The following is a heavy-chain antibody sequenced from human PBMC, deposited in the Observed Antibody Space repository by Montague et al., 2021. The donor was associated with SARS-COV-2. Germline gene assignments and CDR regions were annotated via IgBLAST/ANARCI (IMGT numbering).Heavy chain of an antibody. D-gene: IGHD3-9*01. J-gene: IGHJ6*02. CDR1: GFSLSTSGMC. V-gene: IGHV2-70*11. CDR2: IDWADDK. Sequence: PALGKPTQTLTLTCTFSGFSLSTSGMCVSWIRQPPGKALEWLARIDWADDKYYSISLKTRLTISKDTSKNQVVLTMTNMDPVDTATYYCARRTYDILTGYDYGMDVWGQGTTVTVSS. CDR3: ARRTYDILTGYDYGMDV.